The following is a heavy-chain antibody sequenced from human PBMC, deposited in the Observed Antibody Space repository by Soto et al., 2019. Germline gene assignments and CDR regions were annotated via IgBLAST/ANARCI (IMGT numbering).Heavy chain of an antibody. CDR3: ARCPIDHNWFDP. CDR2: IYDTGST. Sequence: SETLSLTCSVSGSAITTYYWSWLRQSPGKGLEWIGHIYDTGSTTYNPSPKSRVTISVDTSNKQFSLRLSAVTAADTAVYYCARCPIDHNWFDPWGQGTLVTVSS. J-gene: IGHJ5*02. D-gene: IGHD3-9*01. CDR1: GSAITTYY. V-gene: IGHV4-59*01.